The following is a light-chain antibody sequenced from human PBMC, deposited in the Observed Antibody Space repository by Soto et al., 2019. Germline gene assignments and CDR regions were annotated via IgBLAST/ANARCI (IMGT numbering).Light chain of an antibody. V-gene: IGKV1-39*01. Sequence: DIQMTQSPSSLSASVGDRFTILCRASQSTCTYLNWYQQKPGKAPHLLIYTTSSLCSGVPSSFSGSASGTGFTLIISSLQPEDFAAFYFQLSYSTRFGQGTKVDIK. CDR2: TTS. CDR3: QLSYSTR. CDR1: QSTCTY. J-gene: IGKJ1*01.